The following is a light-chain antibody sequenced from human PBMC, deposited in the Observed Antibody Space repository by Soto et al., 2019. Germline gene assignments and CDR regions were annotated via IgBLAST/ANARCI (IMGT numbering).Light chain of an antibody. J-gene: IGKJ1*01. CDR1: QSVSSSY. V-gene: IGKV3-20*01. CDR2: GAS. Sequence: VLTQSPGTLSLSAGERATLSCRASQSVSSSYLAWYQQKPGQAPRLLIYGASSRATGIPDRFSGSGSGTDFTLTISRLEPEDFAVYYCQQYGSSPRTFGQGTKVEIK. CDR3: QQYGSSPRT.